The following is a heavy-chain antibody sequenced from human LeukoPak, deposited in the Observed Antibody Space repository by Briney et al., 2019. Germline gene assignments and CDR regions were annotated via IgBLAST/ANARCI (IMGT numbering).Heavy chain of an antibody. CDR1: GFTFSSYA. J-gene: IGHJ4*02. D-gene: IGHD1-26*01. CDR3: AKLPNTGSYLYY. CDR2: ISASDSST. V-gene: IGHV3-23*01. Sequence: PGGSLRLSCAASGFTFSSYAMSWVRQAPGKGLEWVSVISASDSSTYYADSVKGRFSISRDNSKNTLYLQMNSLKAEDTAIYYCAKLPNTGSYLYYWGQGTLVTVSS.